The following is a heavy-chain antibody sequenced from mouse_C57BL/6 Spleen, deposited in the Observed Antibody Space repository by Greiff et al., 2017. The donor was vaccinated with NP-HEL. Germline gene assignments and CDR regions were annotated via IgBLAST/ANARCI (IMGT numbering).Heavy chain of an antibody. CDR1: GFTFSSYA. CDR3: AREGAYYSNDSWFAY. V-gene: IGHV5-4*01. Sequence: EVKLVESGGGLVKPGGSLKLSCAASGFTFSSYAMSWVRQTPEKRLEWVATISDGGSYTYYPDNVKGRFTISRDNAKNNLYLQMSHLKSEDTAMYYCAREGAYYSNDSWFAYWGQGTLVTVSA. CDR2: ISDGGSYT. D-gene: IGHD2-5*01. J-gene: IGHJ3*01.